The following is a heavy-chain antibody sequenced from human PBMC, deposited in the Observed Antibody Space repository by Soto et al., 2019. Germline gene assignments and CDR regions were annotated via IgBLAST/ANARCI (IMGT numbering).Heavy chain of an antibody. CDR3: ARYEQFAISAITPVEL. D-gene: IGHD2-21*01. V-gene: IGHV1-18*01. J-gene: IGHJ4*02. CDR1: GYTFTTFG. CDR2: ISANNGNT. Sequence: ASVKVSCKASGYTFTTFGISWVRQAPGQGLEWVGWISANNGNTKYSQKFQGRVSLTTETSASTAYTELRSLRSDDTAVYYCARYEQFAISAITPVELWGQGTLVTVSS.